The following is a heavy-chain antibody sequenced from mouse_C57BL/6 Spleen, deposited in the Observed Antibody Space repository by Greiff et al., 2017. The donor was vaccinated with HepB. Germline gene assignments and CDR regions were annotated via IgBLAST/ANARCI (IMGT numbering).Heavy chain of an antibody. CDR1: GFNIKDDY. V-gene: IGHV14-4*01. Sequence: EVKLLESGAELVRPGASVKLSCTASGFNIKDDYMHWVKQRPEQGLEWIGWIDPENGDTEYASKFQGKATITADTSSNTAYLQLSSLTSEDTAVYYCTSIYYDYDRAYWGQGTTLTVSS. CDR2: IDPENGDT. CDR3: TSIYYDYDRAY. D-gene: IGHD2-4*01. J-gene: IGHJ2*01.